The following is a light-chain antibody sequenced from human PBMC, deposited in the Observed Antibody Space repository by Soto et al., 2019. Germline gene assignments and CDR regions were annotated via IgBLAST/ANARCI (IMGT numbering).Light chain of an antibody. CDR3: VSFAGGTYV. V-gene: IGLV2-8*01. CDR2: DVN. J-gene: IGLJ1*01. CDR1: SSDVGGYIF. Sequence: QSVLTQPPSASGSPGQSVTISCTGTSSDVGGYIFVSWYQQHPGKVPKLIIYDVNKRPSGVPDRFSGSKYGNTASLTVSGLQAEDEGDYYCVSFAGGTYVIGTGTKVTVL.